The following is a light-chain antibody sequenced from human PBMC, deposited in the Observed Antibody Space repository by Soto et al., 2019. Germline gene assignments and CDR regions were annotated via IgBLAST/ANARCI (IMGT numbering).Light chain of an antibody. CDR2: GAS. CDR1: QSVSSNS. J-gene: IGKJ1*01. V-gene: IGKV3-20*01. Sequence: EIVLTQSPGTLSLSPGERATLSCRASQSVSSNSLAWYHQKAGQAPKLLIYGASNRFTGIPDRISGSGSGTDLTLTISRPEPEDFAVYYCQQYGTSPRTFGQGNNVEMK. CDR3: QQYGTSPRT.